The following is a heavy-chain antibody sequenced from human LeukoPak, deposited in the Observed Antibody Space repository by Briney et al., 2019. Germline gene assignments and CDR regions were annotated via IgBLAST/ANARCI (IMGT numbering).Heavy chain of an antibody. J-gene: IGHJ3*02. D-gene: IGHD1-20*01. CDR1: TGSMAAYY. CDR2: IYYRGRT. Sequence: PSETLSLTCTVSTGSMAAYYWSWIRQPPRKGLEWIGYIYYRGRTNYNPSLKSRVTMSVDTSKKQFSLRLNSVTAADTAVYYCARGGNWNDAFDIWGQGTMVTVSS. CDR3: ARGGNWNDAFDI. V-gene: IGHV4-59*08.